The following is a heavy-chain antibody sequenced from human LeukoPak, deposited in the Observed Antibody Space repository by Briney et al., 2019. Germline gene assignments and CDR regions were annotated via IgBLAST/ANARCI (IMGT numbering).Heavy chain of an antibody. Sequence: GGSLRLSCAASGFTFSSYAMSWVRQAPGKGLEWVSAISGSGGSTYYADSVKGRFTISRDNSKNTLYLQMNSLRAEDTAVYYCIGVCSSTSCYGAYGWFDPWGQGTLVTVSS. D-gene: IGHD2-2*01. CDR2: ISGSGGST. J-gene: IGHJ5*02. CDR3: IGVCSSTSCYGAYGWFDP. CDR1: GFTFSSYA. V-gene: IGHV3-23*01.